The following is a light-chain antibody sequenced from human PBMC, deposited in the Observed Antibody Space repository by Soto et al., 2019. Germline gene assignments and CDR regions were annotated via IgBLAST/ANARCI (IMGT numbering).Light chain of an antibody. V-gene: IGLV2-14*03. CDR3: SSYTRTTTL. CDR2: DVD. CDR1: NSDVGGKNY. Sequence: QSALTQPASVSGFPGQSITISCTGTNSDVGGKNYVSWYQHHPGRAPKLIIYDVDDRPSGVHNRMSATKSGNTASLTISRLQAEDEADYYCSSYTRTTTLFGGGTKLTVL. J-gene: IGLJ2*01.